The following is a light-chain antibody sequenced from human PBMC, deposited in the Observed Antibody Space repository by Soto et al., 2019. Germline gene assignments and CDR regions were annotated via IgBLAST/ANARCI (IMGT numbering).Light chain of an antibody. CDR1: QFLSSY. Sequence: EVVLTQSPATLSLAPGERATLSCRASQFLSSYLAWYQQKPGQPPRLLIYDTSNRATGIPARFSGSRSVTDFTLTISSLEPEDFGVYFCHQRNKFGQGTRLEIK. J-gene: IGKJ5*01. CDR2: DTS. V-gene: IGKV3-11*01. CDR3: HQRNK.